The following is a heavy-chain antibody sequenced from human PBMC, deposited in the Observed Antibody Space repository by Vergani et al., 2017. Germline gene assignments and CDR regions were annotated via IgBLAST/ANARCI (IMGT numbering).Heavy chain of an antibody. J-gene: IGHJ4*02. Sequence: EVQLLESGGGLVKPGGSLRLSCAASGFTFSSYAMSWVRQAPGKGLEWVSAISGSGGSTYDATAGKGRFTISRDNSKNTLYLQMNGLRAEDTAVYYCAKGSIVGASFEDCWGQGTLVTVSS. CDR3: AKGSIVGASFEDC. D-gene: IGHD1-26*01. CDR1: GFTFSSYA. CDR2: ISGSGGST. V-gene: IGHV3-23*01.